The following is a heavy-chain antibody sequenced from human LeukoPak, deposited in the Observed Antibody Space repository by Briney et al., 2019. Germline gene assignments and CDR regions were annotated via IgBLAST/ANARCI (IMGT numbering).Heavy chain of an antibody. CDR1: GGTFSSYA. Sequence: SVKVSCKASGGTFSSYAISWVRQAPGQGLEWMGRIIPIFGTANYAQKFQGRVTITTDESTSTAYMELSSLRSEDTAVYYCARASYDFWSGYYIRNAFDIWGQGTMVTVSS. CDR2: IIPIFGTA. CDR3: ARASYDFWSGYYIRNAFDI. J-gene: IGHJ3*02. D-gene: IGHD3-3*01. V-gene: IGHV1-69*05.